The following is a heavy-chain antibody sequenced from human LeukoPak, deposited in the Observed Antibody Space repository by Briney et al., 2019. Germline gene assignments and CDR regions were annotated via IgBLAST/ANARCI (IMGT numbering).Heavy chain of an antibody. CDR3: ARENEYSSSWLYYYYYGMDV. D-gene: IGHD6-13*01. V-gene: IGHV3-30-3*01. CDR1: GFTFSSYA. J-gene: IGHJ6*02. Sequence: GGSLRLSCAASGFTFSSYAMHWVRQAPGKGLEWVAVISYDGGNKYYADSVKGRFTISRDNSKNTLYLQMNSLRAEDTAVYYCARENEYSSSWLYYYYYGMDVWGQGTTVTVSS. CDR2: ISYDGGNK.